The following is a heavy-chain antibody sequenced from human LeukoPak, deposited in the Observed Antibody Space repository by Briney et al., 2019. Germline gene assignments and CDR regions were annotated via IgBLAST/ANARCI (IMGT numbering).Heavy chain of an antibody. CDR1: GYTFTRYD. CDR2: MNPKNGKT. CDR3: ARDGYCSGGSCYSVSWVLDY. D-gene: IGHD2-15*01. V-gene: IGHV1-8*01. Sequence: ASVKVSCKASGYTFTRYDSNWVRQATGQGREWMGWMNPKNGKTGHAQKFQGRVTMTRDTSISTVYMELSSLRSEDTAVYFCARDGYCSGGSCYSVSWVLDYWGQGTLVTVSS. J-gene: IGHJ4*02.